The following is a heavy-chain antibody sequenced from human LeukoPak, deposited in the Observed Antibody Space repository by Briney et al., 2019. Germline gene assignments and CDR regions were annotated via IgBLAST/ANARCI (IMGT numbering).Heavy chain of an antibody. CDR3: ARNYGRQGWFDP. Sequence: SETLSLTFTVSGGSISSSSYYWGWIRQPPGKGLEWIGSIYYSGSTYYNPSLKSRVTISVDTSKNQVSLRLSSLTAADTAVYYCARNYGRQGWFDPWGQGTLVTVSS. CDR1: GGSISSSSYY. D-gene: IGHD4-17*01. CDR2: IYYSGST. V-gene: IGHV4-39*07. J-gene: IGHJ5*02.